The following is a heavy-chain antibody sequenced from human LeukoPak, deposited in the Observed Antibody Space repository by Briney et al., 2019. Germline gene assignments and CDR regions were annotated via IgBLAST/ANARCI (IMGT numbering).Heavy chain of an antibody. CDR2: ISYDGSNK. J-gene: IGHJ4*02. D-gene: IGHD4-17*01. V-gene: IGHV3-33*05. CDR3: AKDQNDYGDYVTDY. CDR1: GFSFSSYG. Sequence: GGSLRLSCAASGFSFSSYGMHWVRQAPGMGLEWVAVISYDGSNKYYADSVKGRFTISRDNSKNTLYLQMNSLRAEDTAVYYCAKDQNDYGDYVTDYWGQGALVTVSS.